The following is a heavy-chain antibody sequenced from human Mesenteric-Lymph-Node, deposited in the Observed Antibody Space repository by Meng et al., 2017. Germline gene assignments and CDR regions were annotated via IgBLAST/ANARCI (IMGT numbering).Heavy chain of an antibody. CDR2: ISSSGSTI. CDR3: ARDGGVATIAGP. V-gene: IGHV3-48*03. CDR1: GFTFSSYD. J-gene: IGHJ5*02. Sequence: GESLKISCAASGFTFSSYDMHWVRQAPGKGLEWVSYISSSGSTIYYADSVKGRFTISRDNAKNSLYLQMNSLRAEDTAVYYCARDGGVATIAGPWGQGTLVTVSS. D-gene: IGHD5-12*01.